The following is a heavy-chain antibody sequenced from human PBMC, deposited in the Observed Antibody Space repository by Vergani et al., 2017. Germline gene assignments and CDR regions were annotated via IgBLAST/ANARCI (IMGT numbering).Heavy chain of an antibody. CDR1: RGTFSSYT. Sequence: QVQLVQSGAEVKKPGSSVKVSCKASRGTFSSYTISWVRQAPGQGLEWMGRIIPILDITNYAQKFQGRVSITADKSASTAYMELSSLRSEDTAVYYCALSLGVVVPAAMDVWGKGTTVTVSS. J-gene: IGHJ6*04. D-gene: IGHD2-2*01. CDR3: ALSLGVVVPAAMDV. CDR2: IIPILDIT. V-gene: IGHV1-69*02.